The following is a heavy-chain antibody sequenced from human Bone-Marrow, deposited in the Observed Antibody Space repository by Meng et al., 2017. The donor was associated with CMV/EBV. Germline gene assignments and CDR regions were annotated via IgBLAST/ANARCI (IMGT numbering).Heavy chain of an antibody. J-gene: IGHJ3*02. CDR3: ARGFYSGYDYLDAFDI. Sequence: SVKVSFKASGYTFTGYYMHWVRQAPGQGLEWMGWINPNSGGTNYAQKFQGRVTMTRDTSISTAYMELSRLRSDDTAVYYCARGFYSGYDYLDAFDIWGQGTRVTGSS. CDR2: INPNSGGT. D-gene: IGHD5-12*01. V-gene: IGHV1-2*02. CDR1: GYTFTGYY.